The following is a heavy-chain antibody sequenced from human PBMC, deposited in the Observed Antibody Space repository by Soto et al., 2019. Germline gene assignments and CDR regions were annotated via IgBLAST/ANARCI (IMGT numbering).Heavy chain of an antibody. CDR2: FDPEDGET. V-gene: IGHV1-24*01. CDR1: GYTLNELS. D-gene: IGHD2-8*01. J-gene: IGHJ3*02. CDR3: ATAWGKDIVLMVYAFDI. Sequence: GASVKVSCKVSGYTLNELSMRWVRQENGKGLEWMGGFDPEDGETIYAQKFQGRVTMTEDTSTDTAYMELSSLRSEDTAVYYCATAWGKDIVLMVYAFDIWGQGTMVTVSS.